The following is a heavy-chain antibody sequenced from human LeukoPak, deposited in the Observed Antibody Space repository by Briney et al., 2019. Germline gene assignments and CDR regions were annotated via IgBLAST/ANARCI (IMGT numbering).Heavy chain of an antibody. CDR2: FRGSGSST. CDR3: AKPSRIVGATVGFDY. CDR1: GFTFSSYA. V-gene: IGHV3-23*01. D-gene: IGHD1-26*01. J-gene: IGHJ4*02. Sequence: GVSLRLSCAASGFTFSSYAMSWAPHAPGKGLEWVAAFRGSGSSTYYADSVKGRFTISRDNSKSTLYLQMNSLRAEDTAVYYCAKPSRIVGATVGFDYWGQGTLVTVSS.